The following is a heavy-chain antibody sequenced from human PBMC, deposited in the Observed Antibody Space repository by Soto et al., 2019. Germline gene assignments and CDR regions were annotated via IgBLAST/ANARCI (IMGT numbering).Heavy chain of an antibody. CDR1: GYTFTSYG. CDR3: ARGSGSYYDDDAFDI. CDR2: ISAYNGNT. V-gene: IGHV1-18*01. Sequence: ASVKVSCKASGYTFTSYGISWVRQAPGQGLEWMGWISAYNGNTNYAQKLQGRVTMTTDTSTSTAYMELRSLRSDDTAVYYGARGSGSYYDDDAFDIWGQGTMVTVSS. D-gene: IGHD1-26*01. J-gene: IGHJ3*02.